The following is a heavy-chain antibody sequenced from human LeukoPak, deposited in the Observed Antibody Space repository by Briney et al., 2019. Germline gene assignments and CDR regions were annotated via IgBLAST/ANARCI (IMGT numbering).Heavy chain of an antibody. CDR1: GYTFSSYS. D-gene: IGHD3-22*01. CDR3: ARLRRNSDRSGYYYYYDY. J-gene: IGHJ4*02. V-gene: IGHV3-21*01. CDR2: ISVGSNYI. Sequence: PGGSLRFSCAASGYTFSSYSINWVRQAPGKGLEWVSSISVGSNYIYYADSVRGRFSISRDDARNSLYLQMDSLRGDDTAVYYCARLRRNSDRSGYYYYYDYWGQGTLVTVSS.